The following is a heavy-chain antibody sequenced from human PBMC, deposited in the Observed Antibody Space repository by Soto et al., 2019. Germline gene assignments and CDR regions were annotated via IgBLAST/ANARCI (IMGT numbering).Heavy chain of an antibody. D-gene: IGHD6-13*01. CDR2: ISYDGSNK. CDR3: AKGRWQQLAMVSFDY. CDR1: GFTFSSYG. Sequence: GGSLRLSCAASGFTFSSYGMHWVRQAPGKGLEWVAVISYDGSNKYYADSVKGRFTISRDNSENTLYLQMNSLRAEDTAVYYCAKGRWQQLAMVSFDYWGQGTLVTVSS. J-gene: IGHJ4*02. V-gene: IGHV3-30*18.